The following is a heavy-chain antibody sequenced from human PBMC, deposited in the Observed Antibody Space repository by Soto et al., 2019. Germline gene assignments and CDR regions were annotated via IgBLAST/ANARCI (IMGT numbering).Heavy chain of an antibody. CDR2: IRGDGGYT. CDR3: GRDHYGFNSIDQ. J-gene: IGHJ4*02. V-gene: IGHV3-74*03. D-gene: IGHD4-17*01. CDR1: GFSLSDNW. Sequence: EVQLVESGGDLVQPGGSLRIACVASGFSLSDNWMHWVRQVPGKGLVHVSRIRGDGGYTKYADFVEGRFTISRDNAKNTLYLQMNSLRDEDTAVYCCGRDHYGFNSIDQWGQGTLVTVSS.